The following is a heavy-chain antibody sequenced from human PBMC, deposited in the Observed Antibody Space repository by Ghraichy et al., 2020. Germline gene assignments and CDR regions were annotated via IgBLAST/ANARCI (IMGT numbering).Heavy chain of an antibody. Sequence: SVKVSCKASGGTFSSYAISWVRQAPGQGLEWMGGIIPIFGTANYAQKFQGRVTITADESTSTAYMELSSLRSEDTAVYYCARELKYDFWSGYYYYGMDVWGQGTTVTVSS. D-gene: IGHD3-3*01. CDR1: GGTFSSYA. CDR2: IIPIFGTA. CDR3: ARELKYDFWSGYYYYGMDV. V-gene: IGHV1-69*13. J-gene: IGHJ6*02.